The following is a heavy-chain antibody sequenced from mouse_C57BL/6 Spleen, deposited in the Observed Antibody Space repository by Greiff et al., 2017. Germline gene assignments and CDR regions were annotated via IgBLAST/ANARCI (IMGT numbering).Heavy chain of an antibody. CDR1: GFTFSSYA. CDR2: ISDGGSYT. Sequence: EVHLVESGGGLVKPGGSLKLSCAASGFTFSSYAMSWVRQTPEKRLEWVATISDGGSYTYYPDNVKGRFTISRDNAKNNLYLQMSHLKSEDTAMYYCARNGDDYGGRGWFAYWGQGTLVTVSA. D-gene: IGHD2-4*01. CDR3: ARNGDDYGGRGWFAY. J-gene: IGHJ3*01. V-gene: IGHV5-4*01.